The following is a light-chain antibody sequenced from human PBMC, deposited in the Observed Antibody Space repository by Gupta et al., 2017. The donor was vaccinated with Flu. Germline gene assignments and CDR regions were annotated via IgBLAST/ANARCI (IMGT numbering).Light chain of an antibody. Sequence: DIQMTQSLSTLAVSVGDSVTLTCRATQNINSWLYWYQQRPGKAPTLLIYKASTLHTGVSSRFSGNGSGTEFTLTISSLQPDDLATYYCQQYNMYPKTFGQGTKVEIK. CDR2: KAS. CDR3: QQYNMYPKT. CDR1: QNINSW. J-gene: IGKJ1*01. V-gene: IGKV1-5*03.